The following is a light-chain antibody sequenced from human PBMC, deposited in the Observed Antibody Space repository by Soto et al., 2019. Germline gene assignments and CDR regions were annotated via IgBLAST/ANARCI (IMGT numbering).Light chain of an antibody. J-gene: IGKJ1*01. CDR1: QTISSW. Sequence: DIHITHSPSTLSSSVLYIVTVSCLASQTISSWLAWYQQKPGKAPKLLIYKASTLKSGVPSRFSGSGSGTEFTLTISSLQPDDFATYYCQHYNSYSEAFGQGTKVDIK. CDR2: KAS. V-gene: IGKV1-5*03. CDR3: QHYNSYSEA.